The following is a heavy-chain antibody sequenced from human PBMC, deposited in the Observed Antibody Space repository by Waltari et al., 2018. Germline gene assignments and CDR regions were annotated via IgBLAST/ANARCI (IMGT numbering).Heavy chain of an antibody. V-gene: IGHV3-23*01. J-gene: IGHJ4*02. CDR2: IGGSGNT. D-gene: IGHD3-10*01. CDR1: GFTFSSSS. CDR3: AKRSAPHYFEY. Sequence: EVQLLESGGGLVQSGGSLRLSCAASGFTFSSSSMNWVRQAPGKGVQWVYTIGGSGNTYYADSVKGRFTISRDTSKNTLFLQMDSLRAEDAAVYYCAKRSAPHYFEYWGQGTLVTVSS.